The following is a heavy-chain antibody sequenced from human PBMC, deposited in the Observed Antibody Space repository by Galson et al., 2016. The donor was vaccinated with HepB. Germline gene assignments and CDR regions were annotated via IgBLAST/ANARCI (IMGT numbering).Heavy chain of an antibody. CDR1: GGSISSGGYY. D-gene: IGHD1-14*01. CDR2: IHYSGST. J-gene: IGHJ5*02. V-gene: IGHV4-31*03. Sequence: TLSLTCTVSGGSISSGGYYWSWIRQHPGKGLEWIGYIHYSGSTYYTPALKSRVTISVDTSQNQFSLKLSAVTAADTAVYYRARVTPDGINWFDPWGQGTLVTVSS. CDR3: ARVTPDGINWFDP.